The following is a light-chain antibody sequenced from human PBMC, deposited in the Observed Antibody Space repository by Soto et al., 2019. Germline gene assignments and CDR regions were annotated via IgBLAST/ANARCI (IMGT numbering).Light chain of an antibody. CDR2: WAF. CDR1: QSVLYTSNNKNY. J-gene: IGKJ2*01. Sequence: DTVMTQSPDSLAVALGERATINCKSSQSVLYTSNNKNYLAWYQQKPGQPPTLLISWAFIRESGVPDRFSGSGSGTDFTLTINSVQAEDVAVYYCHQYFTSPYAFGQGTRLEI. V-gene: IGKV4-1*01. CDR3: HQYFTSPYA.